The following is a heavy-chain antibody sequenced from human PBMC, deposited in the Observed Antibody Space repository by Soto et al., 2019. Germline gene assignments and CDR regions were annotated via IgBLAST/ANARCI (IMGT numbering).Heavy chain of an antibody. CDR3: AKDPYCSGGSCFPAWFDP. CDR2: ISGSGGST. CDR1: GFTFSSYA. D-gene: IGHD2-15*01. Sequence: GGSLRLSCAASGFTFSSYAMSWVRQAPGKGLEWVSAISGSGGSTYYADSVKGRFTISRDNSKNTLYLQMNSLRAEDTAVYYCAKDPYCSGGSCFPAWFDPWGQGTLVTVSS. V-gene: IGHV3-23*01. J-gene: IGHJ5*02.